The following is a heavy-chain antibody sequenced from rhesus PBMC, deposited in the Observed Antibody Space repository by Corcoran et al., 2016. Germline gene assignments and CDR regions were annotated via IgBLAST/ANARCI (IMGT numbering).Heavy chain of an antibody. CDR2: FYGSGSTA. D-gene: IGHD1-1*01. J-gene: IGHJ4*01. CDR1: GGSISSNY. Sequence: QVQLQESGPGLVKPLETLSLTCAVSGGSISSNYWSWIRPAPGKGLEWIGYFYGSGSTAHYNPSLKSRVTLSVDTSKSQLFLKLSSVTAADTARYYCTRHPSGYSNFDYWGQGVLVTVSS. CDR3: TRHPSGYSNFDY. V-gene: IGHV4S11*01.